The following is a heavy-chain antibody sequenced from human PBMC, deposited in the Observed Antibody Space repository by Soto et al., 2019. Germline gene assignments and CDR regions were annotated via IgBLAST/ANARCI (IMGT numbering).Heavy chain of an antibody. J-gene: IGHJ4*02. CDR1: GDSISNGGYS. CDR3: ASDRRSFYHDGRGLDY. CDR2: IYHGGST. D-gene: IGHD3-16*02. V-gene: IGHV4-30-2*01. Sequence: QLQLQESGSGLVRPSQTLSLSCAVSGDSISNGGYSWNWIRQPPGKGLEWIGYIYHGGSTYANPSLAGRGTLSVDTSKNQFSRRLTSVIAADTAVYYCASDRRSFYHDGRGLDYWGQGILVTVSS.